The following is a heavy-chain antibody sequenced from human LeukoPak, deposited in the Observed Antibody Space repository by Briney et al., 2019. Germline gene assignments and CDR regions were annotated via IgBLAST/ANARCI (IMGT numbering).Heavy chain of an antibody. CDR3: ASERGGNPGRRNWFDP. J-gene: IGHJ5*02. V-gene: IGHV1-46*01. Sequence: ASVKVSCKASGYTFTGYYMHWVRQAPGQGLEWMGIINPSGGSTSYAQKFQGRVTMTRDMSTSTVYMELSSLRSEDTAVYYCASERGGNPGRRNWFDPWGQGTLVTVSS. CDR1: GYTFTGYY. D-gene: IGHD4-23*01. CDR2: INPSGGST.